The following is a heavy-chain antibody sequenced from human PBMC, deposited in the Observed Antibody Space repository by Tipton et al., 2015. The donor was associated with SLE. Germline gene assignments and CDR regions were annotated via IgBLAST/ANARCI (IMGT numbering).Heavy chain of an antibody. CDR1: GYTFTGYY. J-gene: IGHJ1*01. Sequence: QVQLVQSGAEVKKPGASVKVSCKASGYTFTGYYMHWVRQAPGQGLEWMGWINPNSGGTNYAQKFQGRITITADESTSTAYMDLSSLRSDDPAVYYCATVYGDYDGFQHWGQGTLVTVFS. V-gene: IGHV1-2*02. CDR2: INPNSGGT. CDR3: ATVYGDYDGFQH. D-gene: IGHD4-17*01.